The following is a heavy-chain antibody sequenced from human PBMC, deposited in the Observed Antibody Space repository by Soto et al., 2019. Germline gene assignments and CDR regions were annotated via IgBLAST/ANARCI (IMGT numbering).Heavy chain of an antibody. Sequence: QVQLVQSGAEVKKPGSSVKVSCKTSGDIFSGYSISWVRQAPGQGLEWMGGIIPICGTTNYAQRFHGRVTITAEKSTSTVYMELYSLKSEDTAVYYCARDLGSGYDPGDYWGQGTLVTVSS. CDR1: GDIFSGYS. J-gene: IGHJ4*02. CDR3: ARDLGSGYDPGDY. CDR2: IIPICGTT. V-gene: IGHV1-69*14. D-gene: IGHD5-12*01.